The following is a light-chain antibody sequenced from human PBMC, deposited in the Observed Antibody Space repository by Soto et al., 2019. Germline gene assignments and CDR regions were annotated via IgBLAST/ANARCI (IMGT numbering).Light chain of an antibody. Sequence: QSVLTQPPSVSGAPGQRVTISCTGSSSNIGAGNDAHWYQQLPGKVPKLLIYGDTNRPSGVPDRFSGSKSGTSASLAITGLQPEDEADYYCQSYDNSLSGPVFGPGTKLTVL. CDR1: SSNIGAGND. CDR2: GDT. V-gene: IGLV1-40*01. J-gene: IGLJ1*01. CDR3: QSYDNSLSGPV.